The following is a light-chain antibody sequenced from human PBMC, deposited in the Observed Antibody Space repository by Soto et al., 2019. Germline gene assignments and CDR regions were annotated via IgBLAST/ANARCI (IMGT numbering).Light chain of an antibody. CDR2: DTS. V-gene: IGKV3-11*01. Sequence: ETVFTQSPSTLSLPPGKRATISCIASQRVNNYLAWYQQKPGQAPRLLIYDTSNRATGIPARFSGSGSGTDFTLTISSLEPEDFAIYYCQQRSNWPLITFGQGTRLEIK. CDR1: QRVNNY. J-gene: IGKJ5*01. CDR3: QQRSNWPLIT.